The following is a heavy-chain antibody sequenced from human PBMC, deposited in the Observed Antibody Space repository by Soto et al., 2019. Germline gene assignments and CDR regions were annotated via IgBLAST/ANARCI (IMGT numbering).Heavy chain of an antibody. J-gene: IGHJ4*02. CDR1: GFTFSRYA. D-gene: IGHD5-18*01. CDR2: ISGSGGST. Sequence: GSLRLSCAASGFTFSRYAMSWVRQAPGKGLEWVSAISGSGGSTYYADSVKGRFTISRDNSKNTLYPQMNSLRAEDTAVYYCAKGYSYGLVDYWGQGTLVTVSS. V-gene: IGHV3-23*01. CDR3: AKGYSYGLVDY.